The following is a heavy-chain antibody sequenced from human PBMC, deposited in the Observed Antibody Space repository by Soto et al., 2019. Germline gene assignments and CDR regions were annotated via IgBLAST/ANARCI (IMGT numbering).Heavy chain of an antibody. D-gene: IGHD2-15*01. J-gene: IGHJ5*02. Sequence: GGSLRLSCAASGFTFSSYAMSWVRQAPGKGLEWVSAISGSGGSTYYADSVKGRFTISRDNSKNTLYLQMNSLRAEDTAVYYCAKHCSGGSCYSNFQAQNWFDPWGQGTLVTVSS. CDR3: AKHCSGGSCYSNFQAQNWFDP. V-gene: IGHV3-23*01. CDR1: GFTFSSYA. CDR2: ISGSGGST.